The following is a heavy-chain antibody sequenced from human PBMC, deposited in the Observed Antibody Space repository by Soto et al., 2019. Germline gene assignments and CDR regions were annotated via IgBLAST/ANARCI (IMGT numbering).Heavy chain of an antibody. Sequence: EVQLVESGGGLVQPGGSLRLSCAASGFTFRTSWMYWVRQPPGKGLVWVSRINDDGSTTTYADSVKGRFTISRDNAKNTLFMQMDSLRAEDMGVYYCARGHYGPDYWGQGTLVTVSS. CDR3: ARGHYGPDY. D-gene: IGHD3-10*01. CDR2: INDDGSTT. CDR1: GFTFRTSW. J-gene: IGHJ4*02. V-gene: IGHV3-74*03.